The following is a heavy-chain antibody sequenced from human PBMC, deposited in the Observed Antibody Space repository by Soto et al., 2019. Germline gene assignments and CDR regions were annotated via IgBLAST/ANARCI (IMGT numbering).Heavy chain of an antibody. J-gene: IGHJ4*02. CDR1: GYSCTSYW. CDR2: IYPGDSDT. Sequence: GESLKISCKGSGYSCTSYWIGWVRQMPGKGLEWMGIIYPGDSDTRYSPSFQGQVTISADKSISTAYLQWSSLKASDTAMYNCARRYCSGGSCYYFDYWGQGTLVTVSS. D-gene: IGHD2-15*01. CDR3: ARRYCSGGSCYYFDY. V-gene: IGHV5-51*01.